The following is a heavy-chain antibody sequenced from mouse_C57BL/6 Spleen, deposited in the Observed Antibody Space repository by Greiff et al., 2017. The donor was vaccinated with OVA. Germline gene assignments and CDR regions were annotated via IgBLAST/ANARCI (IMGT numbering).Heavy chain of an antibody. J-gene: IGHJ4*01. Sequence: DVMLVESGGGLVKPGGSLKLSCAASGFTFSDYGMHWVRQAPEKGLEWVAYISSGSSTIYYADQVKGRFLISRANAKDTVFWQRTGLRSEDTAMYYGAREDLCDYDGGYAMDYWGQGTSVTVSS. CDR1: GFTFSDYG. CDR3: AREDLCDYDGGYAMDY. D-gene: IGHD2-4*01. V-gene: IGHV5-17*01. CDR2: ISSGSSTI.